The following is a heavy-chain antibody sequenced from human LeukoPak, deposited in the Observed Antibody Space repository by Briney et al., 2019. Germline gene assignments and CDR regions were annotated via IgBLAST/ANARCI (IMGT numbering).Heavy chain of an antibody. V-gene: IGHV3-23*01. CDR2: ISSSGGST. CDR3: AKVGYSYGFYYYMDV. CDR1: GFSFSNYA. Sequence: GGSLRLSCAASGFSFSNYAMSWVRQAPGKGPEWVSAISSSGGSTYYADSVKGRFTISRDNSKNTLYLQMNSLRAEDTAVYYCAKVGYSYGFYYYMDVWGKGTTVTVSS. D-gene: IGHD5-18*01. J-gene: IGHJ6*03.